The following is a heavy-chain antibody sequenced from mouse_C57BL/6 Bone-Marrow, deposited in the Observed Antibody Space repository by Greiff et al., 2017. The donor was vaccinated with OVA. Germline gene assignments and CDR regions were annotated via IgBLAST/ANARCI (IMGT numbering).Heavy chain of an antibody. V-gene: IGHV1-62-3*01. Sequence: QVHVKQPGAELVKPGASVKLSCKASGYTFTSYWMHWVKQRPGRGLEWIGRIDPNSGGTKYNQKFKGKATLTVDQSSSTAYMQLNSLTSEDSAVYYCARQNLYGSSSLYYAMDYWGQGTSVTVSS. J-gene: IGHJ4*01. CDR2: IDPNSGGT. CDR3: ARQNLYGSSSLYYAMDY. CDR1: GYTFTSYW. D-gene: IGHD1-1*01.